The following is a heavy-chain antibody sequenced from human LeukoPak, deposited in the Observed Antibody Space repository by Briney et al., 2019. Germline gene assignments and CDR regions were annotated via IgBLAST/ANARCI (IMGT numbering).Heavy chain of an antibody. CDR1: GGSISSHY. CDR2: IYYSGST. V-gene: IGHV4-59*11. D-gene: IGHD1-26*01. J-gene: IGHJ4*02. Sequence: SETLSLTCTVSGGSISSHYWSWIRQPPGKGLEWIGYIYYSGSTNYNPSLKSRVTISVDTSKNQFSLKLSSVTAADTAVYYCARGGEWESHFDYWGQGTLVTVSS. CDR3: ARGGEWESHFDY.